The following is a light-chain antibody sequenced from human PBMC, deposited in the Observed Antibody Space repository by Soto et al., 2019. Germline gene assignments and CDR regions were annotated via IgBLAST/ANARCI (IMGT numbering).Light chain of an antibody. CDR3: QQTYSAPPT. V-gene: IGKV1-39*01. J-gene: IGKJ1*01. CDR2: TTS. CDR1: QSVSSY. Sequence: DIQMTQSPSSLSASVGDRVTITCRASQSVSSYLNWYQQKPGKAPKLLIYTTSSLQSGVPSRFSGSGSGTDFTLTITSLQPEDFGTYYCQQTYSAPPTFGQGTKVESK.